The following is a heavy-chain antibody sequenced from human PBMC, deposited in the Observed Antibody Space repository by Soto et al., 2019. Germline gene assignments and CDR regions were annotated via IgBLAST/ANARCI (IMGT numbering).Heavy chain of an antibody. V-gene: IGHV1-69*13. D-gene: IGHD2-21*01. J-gene: IGHJ6*02. CDR1: GGTFSSYA. CDR3: ARGFVDFYYYYGMDV. CDR2: IIPIFGTA. Sequence: SVKVSCKASGGTFSSYAISWVRQAPGQGLEWMGGIIPIFGTANYAQKFQGRVTITADESTSTAYMELSSLRSEDTAVYYWARGFVDFYYYYGMDVWGQGTTVTVSS.